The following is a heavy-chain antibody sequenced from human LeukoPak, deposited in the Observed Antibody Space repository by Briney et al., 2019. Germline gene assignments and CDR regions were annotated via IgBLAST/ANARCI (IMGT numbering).Heavy chain of an antibody. CDR3: ARDEGGSYYYF. Sequence: PGGCLRLSCAASGFTFTNYYMSWVRQAPGKGLEWVANVNQDGSDKYYVDSVKGRFTISRDNAKSSLYLQMNSLKAEDTAVYYCARDEGGSYYYFWGQGTLVAVSS. J-gene: IGHJ4*02. D-gene: IGHD1-26*01. V-gene: IGHV3-7*01. CDR2: VNQDGSDK. CDR1: GFTFTNYY.